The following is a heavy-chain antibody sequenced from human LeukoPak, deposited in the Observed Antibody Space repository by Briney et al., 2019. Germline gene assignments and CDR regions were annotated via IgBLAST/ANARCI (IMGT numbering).Heavy chain of an antibody. CDR1: GGSINGGDYY. V-gene: IGHV4-30-4*01. D-gene: IGHD3-10*01. CDR3: ARDLGAVGSGSPFEFGY. J-gene: IGHJ4*02. Sequence: SQTLSLTCIISGGSINGGDYYWSWIRQPPGKGLEWIGYIYYSGSTFYNPSLQSRVTISIDTSKNQLSLKLSSVTAADTAVYYCARDLGAVGSGSPFEFGYWGQGTLVTVSS. CDR2: IYYSGST.